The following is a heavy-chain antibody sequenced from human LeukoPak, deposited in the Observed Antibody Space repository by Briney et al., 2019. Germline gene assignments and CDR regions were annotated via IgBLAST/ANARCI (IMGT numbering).Heavy chain of an antibody. J-gene: IGHJ6*03. D-gene: IGHD6-19*01. V-gene: IGHV3-23*01. CDR1: GFTFSSYA. CDR3: AKDSTSGWYQYYYYYMDV. Sequence: GGSLRLSCAASGFTFSSYAMSWVRQAPGKGLEWVSAISGSGGSTYYADSVKGRFTISRDNSKNTLYLQMNSLRAEDTAVYYCAKDSTSGWYQYYYYYMDVWGKGTTVTISS. CDR2: ISGSGGST.